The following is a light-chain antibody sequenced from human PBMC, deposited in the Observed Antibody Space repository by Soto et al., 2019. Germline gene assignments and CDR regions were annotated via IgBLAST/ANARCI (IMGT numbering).Light chain of an antibody. V-gene: IGKV3-11*01. J-gene: IGKJ4*01. CDR3: QQRSNWLT. CDR2: DAS. CDR1: QSVSNF. Sequence: EIVLTQSPATLSLSPGERATLSCRASQSVSNFLAWYQQKPGQTPRLLIYDASNRATGIPARFSGSGSGTDFTLTISSLEPEDFAVYYCQQRSNWLTFGGGTKVEIK.